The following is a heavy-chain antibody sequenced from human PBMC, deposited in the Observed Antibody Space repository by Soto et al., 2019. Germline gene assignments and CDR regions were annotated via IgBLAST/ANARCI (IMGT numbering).Heavy chain of an antibody. D-gene: IGHD6-6*01. Sequence: EVQLVESGGGLVQPGGSLRLSCAASGFTFSSYWMHWVRQAPGKGLVWVSRINSDGSSTSYADSVKGRFTITRDNAKNTLYLQMNSLRAEDTAIYYCASAQYSSSSSDYWGQGTLVTVSS. CDR2: INSDGSST. J-gene: IGHJ4*02. V-gene: IGHV3-74*01. CDR1: GFTFSSYW. CDR3: ASAQYSSSSSDY.